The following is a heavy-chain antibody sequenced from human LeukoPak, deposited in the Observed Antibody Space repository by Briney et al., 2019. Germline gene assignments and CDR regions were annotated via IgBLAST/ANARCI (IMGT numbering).Heavy chain of an antibody. D-gene: IGHD5-18*01. CDR1: GGSFSGYY. J-gene: IGHJ3*02. Sequence: PSETLSLTCAVYGGSFSGYYWSWIRQPPGKGLEWIGEINHSGSTNYNPSLKSRVTISVDTSKNQFSLKLSSVTAADTAVYYCTGVNTAIPDAFEIWGQGTMVTVSS. CDR3: TGVNTAIPDAFEI. V-gene: IGHV4-34*01. CDR2: INHSGST.